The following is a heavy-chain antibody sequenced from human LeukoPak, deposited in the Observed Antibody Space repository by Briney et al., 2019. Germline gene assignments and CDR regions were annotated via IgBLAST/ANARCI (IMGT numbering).Heavy chain of an antibody. CDR2: INQEGSEK. V-gene: IGHV3-7*01. J-gene: IGHJ4*02. D-gene: IGHD3-16*01. CDR1: GFTLSSYW. Sequence: GGSLRLSCAASGFTLSSYWMTWVRHAPGKGRGWVANINQEGSEKYYVDSVKGRFTISRDNSKNTLYLQMNSLRAEDTAFYYCAKGSGEYYFDSWGQGTLVTVSS. CDR3: AKGSGEYYFDS.